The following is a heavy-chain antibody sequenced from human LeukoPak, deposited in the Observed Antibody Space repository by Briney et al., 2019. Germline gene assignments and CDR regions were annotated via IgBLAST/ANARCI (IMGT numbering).Heavy chain of an antibody. D-gene: IGHD6-19*01. V-gene: IGHV3-7*01. CDR2: IKQDGSEK. Sequence: GGSLRLSCAASGFTLSYYWMSWVRQAPGKGLEWVANIKQDGSEKYYVDSVKGRFTISRDNAENSLYLQMNSLRAEDTAVYYCARSGNGAWLGHYAFDMWGQGTMVTVSS. J-gene: IGHJ3*02. CDR1: GFTLSYYW. CDR3: ARSGNGAWLGHYAFDM.